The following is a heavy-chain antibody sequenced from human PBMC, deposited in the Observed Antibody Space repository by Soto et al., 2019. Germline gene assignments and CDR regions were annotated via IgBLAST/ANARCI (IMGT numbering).Heavy chain of an antibody. D-gene: IGHD6-13*01. V-gene: IGHV3-21*01. CDR2: ISSSSSYI. CDR1: GFTFSSYS. Sequence: GGSLRLSCAASGFTFSSYSMNWVRQAPGKGLEWVSSISSSSSYIYYADSVKGRFTISRDNAKNSLYLQMNSLRAEDTAVYYCARDLSIAAAGTRGYYYYGMDVWGQGTTVTVSS. J-gene: IGHJ6*02. CDR3: ARDLSIAAAGTRGYYYYGMDV.